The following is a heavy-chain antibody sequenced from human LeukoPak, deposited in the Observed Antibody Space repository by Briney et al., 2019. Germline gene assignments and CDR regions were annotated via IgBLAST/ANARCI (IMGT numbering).Heavy chain of an antibody. Sequence: SETLSLTCTVSGGSISSSSYYWGWIRQPPGKGLEWIGSIYYSGSTYYNPSLKSRVIISVDTSKTQFSLKLSSVTAADTAVYYCASGYSSGWSAHGGWFDPWGQGTLVTVSS. J-gene: IGHJ5*02. CDR2: IYYSGST. D-gene: IGHD6-19*01. CDR1: GGSISSSSYY. V-gene: IGHV4-39*01. CDR3: ASGYSSGWSAHGGWFDP.